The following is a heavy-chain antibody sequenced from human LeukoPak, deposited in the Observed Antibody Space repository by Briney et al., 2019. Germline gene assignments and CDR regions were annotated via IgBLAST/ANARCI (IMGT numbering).Heavy chain of an antibody. Sequence: SETLSLTCTVSSGSISSSSYYWGGIRQPPGKGLEWVGSIYYSGSTYYNPSLKSPVSISKDASKNQFSLEVSSVTAADTAVYYCARIKKVDTSIDYWGQGTLVTVSS. V-gene: IGHV4-39*01. CDR3: ARIKKVDTSIDY. D-gene: IGHD5-18*01. J-gene: IGHJ4*02. CDR1: SGSISSSSYY. CDR2: IYYSGST.